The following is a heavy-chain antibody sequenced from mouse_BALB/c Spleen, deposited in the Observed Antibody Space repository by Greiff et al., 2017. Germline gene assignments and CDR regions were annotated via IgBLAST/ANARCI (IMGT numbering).Heavy chain of an antibody. V-gene: IGHV5-6-5*01. Sequence: EVHLVESGGGLVKPGGSLKLSCAASGFTFSSYAMSWVRQTPEKRLEWVASISSGGSTYYPDSVKGRFTISRDNARNILYLQMSSLRSEDTAMYYCASGDFFAYWGQGTLVTVSA. J-gene: IGHJ3*01. CDR1: GFTFSSYA. CDR3: ASGDFFAY. CDR2: ISSGGST.